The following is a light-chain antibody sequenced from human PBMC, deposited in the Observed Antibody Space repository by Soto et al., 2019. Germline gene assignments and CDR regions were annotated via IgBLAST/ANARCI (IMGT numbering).Light chain of an antibody. Sequence: AIQMTQSPSSLSASVGDRVTITCRASQGIRNDLGWYQQKSGKAPKLLIYGASNLQSGVPSRFSGSGSGTDFTLTISSLQPEDFSTYYCLQDYNYPRTFGQGTSLEIK. CDR3: LQDYNYPRT. CDR2: GAS. CDR1: QGIRND. J-gene: IGKJ2*01. V-gene: IGKV1-6*01.